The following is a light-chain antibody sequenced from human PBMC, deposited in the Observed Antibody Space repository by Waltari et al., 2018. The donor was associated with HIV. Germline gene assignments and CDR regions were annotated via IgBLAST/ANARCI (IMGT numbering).Light chain of an antibody. CDR3: QQYYDYLRT. J-gene: IGKJ1*01. CDR2: AAS. CDR1: QDISSS. Sequence: AIRMTQSPSSFSASTGDRVTITCRASQDISSSLAWYQQKPGRAPKLLICAASTLQSGVPSRFSGSGSGTDFTLTISCLQSEDFATYYCQQYYDYLRTFGQGTKVEIK. V-gene: IGKV1-8*01.